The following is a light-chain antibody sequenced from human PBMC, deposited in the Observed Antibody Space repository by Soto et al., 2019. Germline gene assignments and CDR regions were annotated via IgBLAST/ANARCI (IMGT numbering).Light chain of an antibody. Sequence: EIVMTQSPATLSVSPGERTTLSCRASQSVGNNLAWYQQKPGQAPRLLIYGAYTRATGIPARFSGSGSGTDFTLTISSLQSEDFAVYYCQHYNYWPPKTFGVGTKVEMK. J-gene: IGKJ1*01. CDR1: QSVGNN. CDR3: QHYNYWPPKT. V-gene: IGKV3-15*01. CDR2: GAY.